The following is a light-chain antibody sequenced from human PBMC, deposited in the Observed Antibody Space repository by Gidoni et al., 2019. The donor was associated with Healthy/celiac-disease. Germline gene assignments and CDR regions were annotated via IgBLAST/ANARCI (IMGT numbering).Light chain of an antibody. Sequence: SYELTQPPSVSVSPGQTASITCSGDKLGDKYACWYQQKPGQSPVLVIYQDSKRPSGIPERFSGSNSGNTATLTISGTQAMDEADYYCQAWDSSTAGVVFGGGTKLTVX. J-gene: IGLJ2*01. V-gene: IGLV3-1*01. CDR1: KLGDKY. CDR2: QDS. CDR3: QAWDSSTAGVV.